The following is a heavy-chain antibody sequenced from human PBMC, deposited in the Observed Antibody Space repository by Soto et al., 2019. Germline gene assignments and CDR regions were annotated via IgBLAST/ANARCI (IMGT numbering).Heavy chain of an antibody. V-gene: IGHV1-46*01. Sequence: ASVKVSCKASGGTFRSYAISWVRQAPGQGLEWMGIINPSGGSTSYAQKFQGRVTMTRDTSTSTVYMELSSLRSEDTAVYYCARDQRDFDYWGQGTLVTVS. J-gene: IGHJ4*02. CDR2: INPSGGST. CDR3: ARDQRDFDY. CDR1: GGTFRSYA.